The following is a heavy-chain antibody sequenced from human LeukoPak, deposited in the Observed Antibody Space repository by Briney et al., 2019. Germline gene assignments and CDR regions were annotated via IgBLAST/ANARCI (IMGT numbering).Heavy chain of an antibody. CDR2: ITTISHYI. D-gene: IGHD3-10*01. CDR1: GFTLSDYH. Sequence: GGSLRLSCAASGFTLSDYHMHWVRQAPGKGLEWLSSITTISHYIYYAGAVRGRFTISRDNAKNSLYLQMNSLRGEDTAVYYCARSGGPGTYHQLRYNWFDPWGQGALVTVSS. J-gene: IGHJ5*02. CDR3: ARSGGPGTYHQLRYNWFDP. V-gene: IGHV3-21*01.